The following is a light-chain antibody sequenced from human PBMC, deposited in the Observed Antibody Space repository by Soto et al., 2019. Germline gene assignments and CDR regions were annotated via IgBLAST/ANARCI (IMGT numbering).Light chain of an antibody. CDR3: QQYGSSPPYT. V-gene: IGKV3-20*01. CDR2: GAS. Sequence: EIVLTQSPGTLSLSPGERATLSCRASQSVSSSYLAWYQQKPGQAPRLLIYGASSRATGIPDRFSGSGFGTDFTVTISRLEAEDFAVYYCQQYGSSPPYTFGQGTKLEIK. CDR1: QSVSSSY. J-gene: IGKJ2*01.